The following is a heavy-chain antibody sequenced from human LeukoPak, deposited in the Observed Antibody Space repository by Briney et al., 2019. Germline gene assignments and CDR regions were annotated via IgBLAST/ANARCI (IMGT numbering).Heavy chain of an antibody. CDR1: GFTFSSSA. CDR2: ISYDGSNK. J-gene: IGHJ4*02. CDR3: ARDRDSSGWYEGFDY. V-gene: IGHV3-30-3*01. Sequence: GGSLRLSCAASGFTFSSSAMHWVRQAPDKGLEWVAVISYDGSNKYYADSVKGRFTISRDNSKNTLYLQMNSLRADDTPVYYCARDRDSSGWYEGFDYWGQETLVTVSS. D-gene: IGHD6-19*01.